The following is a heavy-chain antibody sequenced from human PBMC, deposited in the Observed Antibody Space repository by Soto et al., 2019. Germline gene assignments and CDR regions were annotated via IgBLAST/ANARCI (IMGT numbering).Heavy chain of an antibody. Sequence: EVQLLESGGGLVQPGGSLRLSCVASAFSFGTYAMTWVRQVPGKGLEWVSTISGGIGSTFYADSVKGRFTISRDISKKMLFLHMNGLRGEDTGTYYCAKGAARYVDYWGRGTLVTVSS. V-gene: IGHV3-23*01. J-gene: IGHJ4*02. CDR1: AFSFGTYA. CDR3: AKGAARYVDY. D-gene: IGHD1-26*01. CDR2: ISGGIGST.